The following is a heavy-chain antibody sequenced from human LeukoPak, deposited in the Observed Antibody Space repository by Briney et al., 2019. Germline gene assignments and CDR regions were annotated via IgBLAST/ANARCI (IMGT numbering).Heavy chain of an antibody. CDR1: GFTFSTLS. V-gene: IGHV3-66*01. CDR3: ARVKVGITYWFDP. J-gene: IGHJ5*02. CDR2: IYSGGST. D-gene: IGHD1-26*01. Sequence: PGGSLRLSCAASGFTFSTLSMHWVRQTPGKGLEWVSVIYSGGSTYYVDSVKGRFTISRDDSKNTVYLQMNSLRVEDTAVYYCARVKVGITYWFDPWGQGTLVTVSS.